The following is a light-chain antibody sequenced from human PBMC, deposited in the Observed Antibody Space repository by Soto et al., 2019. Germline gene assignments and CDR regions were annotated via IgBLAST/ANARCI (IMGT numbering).Light chain of an antibody. Sequence: QSFLTQPASVSGSPGQSITISCTGTSRDVGSYNLVSWYQQHPGKAPKLMISEGSKRPSGVSNRFSGSKSGNTASLTISGLQAEDEADYYCCSYAGSSTYVFGTGTKVTVL. J-gene: IGLJ1*01. CDR3: CSYAGSSTYV. V-gene: IGLV2-23*01. CDR2: EGS. CDR1: SRDVGSYNL.